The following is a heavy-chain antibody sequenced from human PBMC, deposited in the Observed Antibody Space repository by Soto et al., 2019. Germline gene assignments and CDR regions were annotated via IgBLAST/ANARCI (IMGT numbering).Heavy chain of an antibody. D-gene: IGHD6-6*01. CDR3: AREHIAAPGTFDY. V-gene: IGHV1-69*13. Sequence: GASVKVSFKASGGTFSSYAISWLRQAPGQGLEWMGGIIPIFGTANYAQKFQGRVTITADESTSTAYMELSSLRSEDTAVYYCAREHIAAPGTFDYWGQGTLVTVSS. J-gene: IGHJ4*02. CDR2: IIPIFGTA. CDR1: GGTFSSYA.